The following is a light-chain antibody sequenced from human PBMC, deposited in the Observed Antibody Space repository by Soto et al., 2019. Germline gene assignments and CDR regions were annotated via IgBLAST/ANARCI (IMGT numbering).Light chain of an antibody. V-gene: IGKV3-11*01. CDR1: QSVSSY. CDR2: DAS. Sequence: EIVLTQSPATLSLSPGERATLSCRASQSVSSYLAWYQQKPGQAPRLLIYDASNSATDIPARFSGSGSGTAFTLPISRLAPEDFAVYDCQQRSNWPPYTFGNGTKLEIK. CDR3: QQRSNWPPYT. J-gene: IGKJ2*01.